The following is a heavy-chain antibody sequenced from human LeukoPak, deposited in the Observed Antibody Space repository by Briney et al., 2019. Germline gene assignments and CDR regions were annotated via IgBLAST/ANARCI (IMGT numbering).Heavy chain of an antibody. CDR1: VFIYSSYA. Sequence: PGGSLRLSCAASVFIYSSYAMSWVRRPPGKGLEWVSAISCSGCSKYYADFVKGRFTIYRDNSKHTLYLQMNSRRAEDTAVYYCAKDQRGYCSSTSCYVGWDYWGQGTLVTVSS. D-gene: IGHD2-2*01. J-gene: IGHJ4*02. CDR2: ISCSGCSK. V-gene: IGHV3-23*01. CDR3: AKDQRGYCSSTSCYVGWDY.